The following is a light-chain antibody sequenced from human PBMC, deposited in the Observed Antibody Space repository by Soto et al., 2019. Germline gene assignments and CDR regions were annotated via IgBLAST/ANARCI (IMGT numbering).Light chain of an antibody. CDR2: GNS. CDR3: QCYDSSLSGSV. V-gene: IGLV1-40*01. J-gene: IGLJ3*02. Sequence: QSVLTQPPSVSGAPGQRVTISCTGSSSNIGAGYDVHWYQQLPGTAPKLLIYGNSNRPSGVPDRFSCSKSGTSASLAITGLQAEDEADYYCQCYDSSLSGSVFGGGTKLTVL. CDR1: SSNIGAGYD.